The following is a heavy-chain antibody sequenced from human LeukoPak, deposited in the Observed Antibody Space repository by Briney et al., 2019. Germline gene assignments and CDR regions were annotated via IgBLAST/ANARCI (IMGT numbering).Heavy chain of an antibody. D-gene: IGHD3-22*01. V-gene: IGHV3-30-3*01. CDR3: ARDYGDSSGYYYGYFDY. CDR1: GFTFSSYA. CDR2: ISYDGSNK. Sequence: GGSLRLSCAASGFTFSSYAMHWVRQAPGKGLEWVAVISYDGSNKYYADSVKGRFTISRDNSKNTLYLQMNSLRAEDTAVYYCARDYGDSSGYYYGYFDYWGQGTLVTVSS. J-gene: IGHJ4*02.